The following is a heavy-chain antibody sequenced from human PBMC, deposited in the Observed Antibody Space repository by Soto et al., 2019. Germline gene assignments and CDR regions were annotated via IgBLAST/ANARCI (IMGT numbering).Heavy chain of an antibody. CDR1: GYTFTSYY. J-gene: IGHJ4*02. D-gene: IGHD5-12*01. V-gene: IGHV1-46*01. CDR3: AREPSGYGSVDY. CDR2: INPSGGST. Sequence: QVQLVQSGAEVKKPGASVKVSCKASGYTFTSYYMHWVRQAPGQGLEWMGIINPSGGSTSYAKKFQGRVTMTRDTSTSTVYMELSSLRSEDTAVYYCAREPSGYGSVDYWGQGTLVTVSS.